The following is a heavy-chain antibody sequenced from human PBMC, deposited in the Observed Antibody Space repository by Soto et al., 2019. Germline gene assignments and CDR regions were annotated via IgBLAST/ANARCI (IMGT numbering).Heavy chain of an antibody. D-gene: IGHD3-3*01. CDR1: GFTFGDYA. J-gene: IGHJ6*02. Sequence: LRLSCTASGFTFGDYAMSWFRQAPGKGLEWVGFIRSKAYGGTTEYAASVKGRFTISRDDSKSIAYLQMNSLKTEDTAGYYCSRDYEELATIPYSCGMDVWGQGTTVTVSS. V-gene: IGHV3-49*03. CDR2: IRSKAYGGTT. CDR3: SRDYEELATIPYSCGMDV.